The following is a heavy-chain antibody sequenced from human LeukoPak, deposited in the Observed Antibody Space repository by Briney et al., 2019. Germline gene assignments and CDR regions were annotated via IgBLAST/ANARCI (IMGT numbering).Heavy chain of an antibody. CDR3: TRVGYIDEGIDY. Sequence: GGSLRLSCAASGFTFTNAWMTWVRQAPGKGLEWVANIKQDGSKKSYVDSVKGRFTISRDNAKNSLYLQMNSLRAEDTAIYYCTRVGYIDEGIDYWGQGTLVTVSS. V-gene: IGHV3-7*04. CDR2: IKQDGSKK. J-gene: IGHJ4*02. CDR1: GFTFTNAW. D-gene: IGHD5-24*01.